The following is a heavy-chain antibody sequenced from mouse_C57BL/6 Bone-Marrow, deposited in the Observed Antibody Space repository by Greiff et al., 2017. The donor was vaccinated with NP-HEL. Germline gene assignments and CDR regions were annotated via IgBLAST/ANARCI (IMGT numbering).Heavy chain of an antibody. J-gene: IGHJ4*01. D-gene: IGHD2-4*01. CDR3: ARDGDDYDGPYWYAMDY. Sequence: QVQLQQPGAELVMPGASVKLSCKASGYTFTSYWMHWVKQRPGQGLEWIGEIDPSDSYTNYNQKFKGKSTLTVDKSSSTAYMQLSSLTSEDSAVYYCARDGDDYDGPYWYAMDYWGQGTSVTVSS. CDR2: IDPSDSYT. V-gene: IGHV1-69*01. CDR1: GYTFTSYW.